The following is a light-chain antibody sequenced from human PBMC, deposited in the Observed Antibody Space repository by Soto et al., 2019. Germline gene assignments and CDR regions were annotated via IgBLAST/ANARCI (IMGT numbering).Light chain of an antibody. CDR3: QQYDIWPPT. J-gene: IGKJ1*01. Sequence: EIVMTQSPGTLSVSPGERATLSCRASQSVSSNLAWYQQKPGQAPRLFIYGASTRATGIPARFSGSGSGTEFILTISSLQSEDFAVYYCQQYDIWPPTFGQGTKVDIK. CDR2: GAS. V-gene: IGKV3-15*01. CDR1: QSVSSN.